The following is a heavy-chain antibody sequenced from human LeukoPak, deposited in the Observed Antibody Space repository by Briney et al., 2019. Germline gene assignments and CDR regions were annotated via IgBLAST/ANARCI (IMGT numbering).Heavy chain of an antibody. CDR2: IYYSGST. Sequence: SETLSLTCTVSGGSISSYYWSWIRQPPGKGLEWIGYIYYSGSTNYNPSLKSRVTISVDTSKNQFSLKLSSVTAADTAVYYCARLGRSSDVPLYYFDYWGQGTLVTVSS. D-gene: IGHD6-6*01. CDR3: ARLGRSSDVPLYYFDY. V-gene: IGHV4-59*01. CDR1: GGSISSYY. J-gene: IGHJ4*02.